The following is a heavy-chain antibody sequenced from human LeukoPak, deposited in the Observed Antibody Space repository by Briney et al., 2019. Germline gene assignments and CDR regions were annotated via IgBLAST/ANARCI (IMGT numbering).Heavy chain of an antibody. CDR1: GGSISSGSYY. D-gene: IGHD3-22*01. CDR2: IYSSGST. Sequence: SQTLSLTCTVSGGSISSGSYYWSWIRQPAGKGLEWIGRIYSSGSTNYNPSLKSRVTVSVDTAKNQFSLKLRSVTAADTAVYYCATGKYYYDSSGYHTNQFDYWGQGTLVTVSS. V-gene: IGHV4-61*02. J-gene: IGHJ4*02. CDR3: ATGKYYYDSSGYHTNQFDY.